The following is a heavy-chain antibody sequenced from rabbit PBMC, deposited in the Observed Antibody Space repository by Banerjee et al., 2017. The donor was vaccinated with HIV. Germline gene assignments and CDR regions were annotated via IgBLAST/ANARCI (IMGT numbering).Heavy chain of an antibody. CDR1: GFSFSSYYY. CDR3: ARDGIYTSSSGNYNL. J-gene: IGHJ4*01. Sequence: QSLEESGGDLVKPGASLTLTCTASGFSFSSYYYICWVRQAPGKGLEWIACIGAGSSGSTYYASWAKGRFTISKISSTTVTLQMTSLTAADTATYFCARDGIYTSSSGNYNLWGQGTLVTVS. V-gene: IGHV1S40*01. D-gene: IGHD1-1*01. CDR2: IGAGSSGST.